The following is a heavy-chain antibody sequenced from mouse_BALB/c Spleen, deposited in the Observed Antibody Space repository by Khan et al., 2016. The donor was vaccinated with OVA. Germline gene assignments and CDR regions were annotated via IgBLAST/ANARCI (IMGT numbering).Heavy chain of an antibody. J-gene: IGHJ3*01. D-gene: IGHD2-14*01. CDR1: GYTFTSYT. CDR2: INPSSGYT. V-gene: IGHV1-4*01. CDR3: AREGAYYRSDGWFAY. Sequence: QVQLKQSGAELARPGASVKMSCKASGYTFTSYTMHWVKQRPGQGLEWIGYINPSSGYTNYNQKFKDKATLTADKSSSTAYMQLSSLTSEDSAVYYCAREGAYYRSDGWFAYWGQGTRVTVSA.